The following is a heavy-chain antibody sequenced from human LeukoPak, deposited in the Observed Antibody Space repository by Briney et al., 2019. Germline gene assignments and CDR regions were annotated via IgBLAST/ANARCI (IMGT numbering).Heavy chain of an antibody. CDR2: ISWNSGSI. CDR1: GFTFDDYA. J-gene: IGHJ4*02. Sequence: LAGGSLRLSCAASGFTFDDYAMHWVRQAPGKGLEWVSGISWNSGSIGYADSVKGRFTISRDNAKNSLYLQMNSLRAEDTALYYCAKDPSSSFEWHFDYWGQGTLVTVSS. D-gene: IGHD6-13*01. V-gene: IGHV3-9*01. CDR3: AKDPSSSFEWHFDY.